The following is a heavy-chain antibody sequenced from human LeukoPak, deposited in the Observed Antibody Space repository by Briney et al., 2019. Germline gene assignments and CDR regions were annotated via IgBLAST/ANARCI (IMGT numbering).Heavy chain of an antibody. CDR2: FDPEDGET. Sequence: ASVKVSCKVSGYTLTELSMHWVRQAPGKGLEWMGGFDPEDGETIYAQEFQGRVTMTEDTSTDTAYMELSSLRSEDTAVYYCATSLGMRDSSGYYSFDYWGQGTLVTVSS. CDR3: ATSLGMRDSSGYYSFDY. V-gene: IGHV1-24*01. CDR1: GYTLTELS. D-gene: IGHD3-22*01. J-gene: IGHJ4*02.